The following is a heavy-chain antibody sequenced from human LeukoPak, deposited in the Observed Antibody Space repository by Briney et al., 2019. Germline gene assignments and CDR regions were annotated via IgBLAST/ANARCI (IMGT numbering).Heavy chain of an antibody. CDR1: GGSISSYY. Sequence: SETLSLTCTVSGGSISSYYWSWIRQPPGKGLEWIGYIYYSGSTNYNPSLKSRVTISVDTSKDQFSLKLSSVTAADTAVYYCARDRPAGINYWGQRTLVTVSS. CDR2: IYYSGST. CDR3: ARDRPAGINY. D-gene: IGHD2-2*02. V-gene: IGHV4-59*01. J-gene: IGHJ4*02.